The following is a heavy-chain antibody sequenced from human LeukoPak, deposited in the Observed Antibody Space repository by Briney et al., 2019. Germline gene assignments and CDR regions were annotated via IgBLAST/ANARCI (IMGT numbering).Heavy chain of an antibody. V-gene: IGHV1-18*01. D-gene: IGHD3-3*01. CDR3: ARGLSYYDFWSGRLAPPADSLFDY. CDR2: ISDYSGNT. Sequence: GASVKVSCEASGYTFTSYGISWVRQAPGQGLEWMGQISDYSGNTNYAQKLQGRVTMTTDTSTSTAYMELRSLRSDDTAVYYCARGLSYYDFWSGRLAPPADSLFDYWGQGTLVTVSS. CDR1: GYTFTSYG. J-gene: IGHJ4*02.